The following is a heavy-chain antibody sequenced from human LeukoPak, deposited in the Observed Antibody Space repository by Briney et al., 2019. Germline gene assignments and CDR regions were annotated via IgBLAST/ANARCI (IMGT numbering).Heavy chain of an antibody. J-gene: IGHJ4*02. CDR1: GFTFSGSA. Sequence: PGGSLRLSCAASGFTFSGSAMHWVRQASGKGLEWVGRIRSKANSYATAYAASVKGRFTISRDDSKNTAYLQMNSLKTEDTAVYYCTRHRSGGEVFDYWGQGTLVTVSS. D-gene: IGHD6-19*01. CDR3: TRHRSGGEVFDY. CDR2: IRSKANSYAT. V-gene: IGHV3-73*01.